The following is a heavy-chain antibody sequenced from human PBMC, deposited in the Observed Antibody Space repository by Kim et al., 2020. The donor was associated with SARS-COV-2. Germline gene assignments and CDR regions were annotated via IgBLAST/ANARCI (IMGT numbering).Heavy chain of an antibody. Sequence: SETLSLTCAVYGGSFSGYYWSWIRQPPGKGLEWIGEINHSGSTNYNPSLKSRVTISVDTSKNQFSLKLSSVTAADTAVYYCARGSRQWLARLTFYYLDYWGQGTLVTVSS. J-gene: IGHJ4*02. CDR1: GGSFSGYY. CDR2: INHSGST. D-gene: IGHD6-19*01. V-gene: IGHV4-34*01. CDR3: ARGSRQWLARLTFYYLDY.